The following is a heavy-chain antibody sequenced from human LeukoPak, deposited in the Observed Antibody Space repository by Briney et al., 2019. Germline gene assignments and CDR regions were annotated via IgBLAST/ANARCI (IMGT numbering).Heavy chain of an antibody. CDR2: INDSGST. CDR3: ARGQNYGSGSYRNYYYYYYGMDV. CDR1: GGSFSGDY. V-gene: IGHV4-34*01. Sequence: SETLSLTCAVYGGSFSGDYWSWIRQPPRKGLEWIGEINDSGSTNYDPSLKSRVTISVDTSKNQFSLKLSSVTAADTAVYYCARGQNYGSGSYRNYYYYYYGMDVWGQGTTVTVSS. D-gene: IGHD3-10*01. J-gene: IGHJ6*02.